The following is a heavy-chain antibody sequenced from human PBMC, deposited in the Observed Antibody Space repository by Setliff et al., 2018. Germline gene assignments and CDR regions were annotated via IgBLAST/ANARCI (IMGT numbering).Heavy chain of an antibody. CDR1: GGSLSGSLRGYAVF. J-gene: IGHJ4*02. Sequence: SETLSLTCTVSGGSLSGSLRGYAVFWGWIRQSPGKELEWIGSAYYNGDSYYNPSLKSRVTMSVDTSKNQFSLNLTSVTAADTAVCYCAREGFYCTNGVCYRPFDYWGQGTLVTVSS. CDR3: AREGFYCTNGVCYRPFDY. D-gene: IGHD2-8*01. CDR2: AYYNGDS. V-gene: IGHV4-39*02.